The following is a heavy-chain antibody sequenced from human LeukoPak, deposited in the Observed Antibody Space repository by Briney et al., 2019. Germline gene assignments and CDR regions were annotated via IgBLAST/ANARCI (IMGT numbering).Heavy chain of an antibody. Sequence: KASETLSLTCTVSGGSISTYYYSWIRQPAGKGLEWIGRIYTSGSTNYNPSLKSRVTMSVDTSKSQFSLKLSSVTAADTAVYYCARAKNDEYYYYGMAVWGQGTTVTVSS. D-gene: IGHD6-6*01. V-gene: IGHV4-4*07. J-gene: IGHJ6*02. CDR1: GGSISTYY. CDR2: IYTSGST. CDR3: ARAKNDEYYYYGMAV.